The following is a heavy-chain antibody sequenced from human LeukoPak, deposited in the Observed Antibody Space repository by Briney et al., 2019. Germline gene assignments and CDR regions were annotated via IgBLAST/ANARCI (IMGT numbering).Heavy chain of an antibody. V-gene: IGHV4-59*07. CDR3: AKASVTTAVLFDS. D-gene: IGHD4-23*01. Sequence: SDTLSLTCTVSGRHLRSYFLNWIRPPAPQGLQWIGYISNTGITKYNHSLQRRVTISADTPKNQLFLLLNSVTNAHTAVYYCAKASVTTAVLFDSWGQGTLVAVSS. J-gene: IGHJ4*02. CDR2: ISNTGIT. CDR1: GRHLRSYF.